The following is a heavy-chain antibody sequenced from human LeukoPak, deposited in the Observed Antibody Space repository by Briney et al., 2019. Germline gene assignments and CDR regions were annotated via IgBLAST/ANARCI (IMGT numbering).Heavy chain of an antibody. J-gene: IGHJ5*02. V-gene: IGHV1-2*02. Sequence: GASVKVSCKASGFTFTSYYMHWVRQAPGQGLEWMGWINPNSGGTNYAQKFQGRVTMTRDTSISTAYMELSRLRSDDTAVYYCARVPTAFSGYYESPWGQGTLVTVSS. CDR3: ARVPTAFSGYYESP. CDR2: INPNSGGT. D-gene: IGHD3-3*01. CDR1: GFTFTSYY.